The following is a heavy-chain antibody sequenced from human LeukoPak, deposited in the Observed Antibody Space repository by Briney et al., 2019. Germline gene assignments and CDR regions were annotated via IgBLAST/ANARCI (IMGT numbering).Heavy chain of an antibody. CDR1: GFTFDDYA. CDR2: ISWNSGSI. D-gene: IGHD2-15*01. J-gene: IGHJ4*02. V-gene: IGHV3-9*01. CDR3: AKAKVALDY. Sequence: GWSLRLSCAASGFTFDDYAMHWVRQAPGKGLEWVSGISWNSGSIGYADSVKGRFTISRDNAKNSLYLQMNSLRAEDTALYYCAKAKVALDYWGQGTLVTVSS.